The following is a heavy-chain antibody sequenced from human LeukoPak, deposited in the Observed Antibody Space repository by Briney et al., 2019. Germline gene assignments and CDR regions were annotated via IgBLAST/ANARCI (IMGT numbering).Heavy chain of an antibody. CDR1: GYTFTSYY. V-gene: IGHV1-46*01. CDR3: ARENGIAVAGLNWFDP. D-gene: IGHD6-19*01. Sequence: ASVKVSCKASGYTFTSYYMHWVRQAPGQGLEWMGIINPSGGSTSYAQKFQGRVTMTRDTSTSTVCMELSSLRSEDTAVYYCARENGIAVAGLNWFDPWGQGTLVTVSS. J-gene: IGHJ5*02. CDR2: INPSGGST.